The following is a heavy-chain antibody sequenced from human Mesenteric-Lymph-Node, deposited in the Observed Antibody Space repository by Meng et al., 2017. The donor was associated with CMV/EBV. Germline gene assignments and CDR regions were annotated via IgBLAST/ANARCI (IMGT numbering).Heavy chain of an antibody. CDR3: AREVVGATDYFDY. J-gene: IGHJ4*02. CDR2: ISYDGTRQ. CDR1: GFTFTDYA. V-gene: IGHV3-30*04. D-gene: IGHD1-26*01. Sequence: GGSLRLSCVASGFTFTDYAMHWVRQTPGKGLEWVAAISYDGTRQYYPDSVKGRFTISRDNSKNTLYLQMNSLRAEDTAVYYCAREVVGATDYFDYWGQGTRVTVSS.